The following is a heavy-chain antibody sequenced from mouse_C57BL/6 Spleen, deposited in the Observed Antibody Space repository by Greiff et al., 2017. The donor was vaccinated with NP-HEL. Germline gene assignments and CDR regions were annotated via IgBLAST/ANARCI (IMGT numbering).Heavy chain of an antibody. D-gene: IGHD1-1*01. CDR3: ARATTVVAPYAMDY. Sequence: QVQLQQPGAELVKPGASVKLSCKASGYTFTSYWMQWVKQRPGQGLEWSGEIDPSDSYNNYNQKFKGKGTLTVDTSSSTAYMQLSSLTSEDSAVYYCARATTVVAPYAMDYWGQGTSVTVSS. CDR2: IDPSDSYN. V-gene: IGHV1-50*01. CDR1: GYTFTSYW. J-gene: IGHJ4*01.